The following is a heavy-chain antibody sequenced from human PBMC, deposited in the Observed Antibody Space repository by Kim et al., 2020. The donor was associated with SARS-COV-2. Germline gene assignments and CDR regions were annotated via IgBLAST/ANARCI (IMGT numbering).Heavy chain of an antibody. J-gene: IGHJ6*02. D-gene: IGHD2-21*01. CDR2: ISNDGSNK. CDR3: ARGNSHESLSLSDYYYGIAL. CDR1: GLSFDDSG. Sequence: GGSLRLSCEASGLSFDDSGMNWVRQAPGKGLEWLAVISNDGSNKYYADSVKGRFTISRDNSKRTLFLQMNSLRVEDTGVYYCARGNSHESLSLSDYYYGIALWGQGTPVTVSS. V-gene: IGHV3-30-3*01.